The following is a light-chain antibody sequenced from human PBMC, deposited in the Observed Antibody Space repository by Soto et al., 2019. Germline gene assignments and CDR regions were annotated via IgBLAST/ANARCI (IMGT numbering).Light chain of an antibody. J-gene: IGKJ2*01. CDR3: QQHNDYTPVT. V-gene: IGKV1-5*01. Sequence: DIQMTQSPSTLSASVGDRVTITCRASQSISSWLAWYQQKPGKAPKVLIYDASNLQSGVPSRFSGSGSGTEFTLTITGLQPDDFATYYCQQHNDYTPVTFGQGTKLEIK. CDR2: DAS. CDR1: QSISSW.